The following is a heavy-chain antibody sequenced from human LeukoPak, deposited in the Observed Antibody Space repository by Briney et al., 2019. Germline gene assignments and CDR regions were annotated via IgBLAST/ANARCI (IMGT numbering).Heavy chain of an antibody. Sequence: GGSLRLSCAASGFKFSESWMSWVRQAPGKGLECVANINIDGTEKYYVDSVEGRFTISRDNAKKLLVLEMKSLRSEDTAVYYCAAYYGSGSVNYYRGMDIWGQGTTVTVSS. CDR3: AAYYGSGSVNYYRGMDI. V-gene: IGHV3-7*03. J-gene: IGHJ6*02. D-gene: IGHD3-10*01. CDR1: GFKFSESW. CDR2: INIDGTEK.